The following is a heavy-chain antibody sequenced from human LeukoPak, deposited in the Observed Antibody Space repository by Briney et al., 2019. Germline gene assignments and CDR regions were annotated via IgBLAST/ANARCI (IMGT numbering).Heavy chain of an antibody. CDR3: ARDLAAGGTYPHY. D-gene: IGHD6-13*01. CDR2: IYGGGNT. CDR1: GFTVSSNY. J-gene: IGHJ4*02. V-gene: IGHV3-53*01. Sequence: GGSLRLSCAASGFTVSSNYMSWVRQAPGKGPEWVSVIYGGGNTYYADSVKGRFTTSRDNSKNTLYLQMNSLRAEDTAVYYCARDLAAGGTYPHYWGQGTLVTVSS.